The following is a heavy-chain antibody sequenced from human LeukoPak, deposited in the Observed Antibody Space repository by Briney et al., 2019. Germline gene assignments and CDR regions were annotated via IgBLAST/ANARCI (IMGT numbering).Heavy chain of an antibody. CDR1: GGSISSSSYY. V-gene: IGHV4-39*07. J-gene: IGHJ4*02. D-gene: IGHD6-6*01. CDR2: IYYSGST. CDR3: ARDKARKYSTTKPKGGIDY. Sequence: SETLSLTCTVSGGSISSSSYYWGWIRQPPGKGLEWMGSIYYSGSTYYNPSLKSRVTISVDTSKNQFSLKLSSVTAADTAVYYCARDKARKYSTTKPKGGIDYWGQGTLVTVSS.